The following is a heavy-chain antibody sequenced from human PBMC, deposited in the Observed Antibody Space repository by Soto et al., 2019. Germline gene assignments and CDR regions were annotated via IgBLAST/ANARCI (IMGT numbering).Heavy chain of an antibody. J-gene: IGHJ4*02. V-gene: IGHV3-21*02. CDR2: ISSGSSSI. D-gene: IGHD6-19*01. CDR3: ARALSSLIAVPAN. CDR1: GFTFSSYS. Sequence: EVQLVEVGGGRFKPGGSLRLSCAASGFTFSSYSMTGVRQDQGKGLECVSSISSGSSSIYYADSVKARFTISRDNAKNSLYLQMNSLRAEDTAVYYCARALSSLIAVPANWGQGTMVTVSS.